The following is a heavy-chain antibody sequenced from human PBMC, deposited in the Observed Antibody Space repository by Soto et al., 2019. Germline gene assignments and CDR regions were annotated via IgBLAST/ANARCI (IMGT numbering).Heavy chain of an antibody. Sequence: QVQLVQSGAEVKKPGSSVKVSCKASGGTFSSYTISWVRQAPGQGLEWMGRIIPILGIANYAQKFQGRVTITADKSTSTAYMELSSLRSEDTAVYYCAGDSGCSGGSCYSLFQHWGQGTLVTVSS. CDR2: IIPILGIA. J-gene: IGHJ1*01. CDR3: AGDSGCSGGSCYSLFQH. CDR1: GGTFSSYT. V-gene: IGHV1-69*08. D-gene: IGHD2-15*01.